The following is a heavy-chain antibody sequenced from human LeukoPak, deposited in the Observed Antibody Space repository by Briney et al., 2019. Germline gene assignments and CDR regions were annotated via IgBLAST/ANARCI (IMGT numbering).Heavy chain of an antibody. J-gene: IGHJ4*02. Sequence: GRSLRLSCAASGFTFNYYGMHWVRQAPGKGLEWVAVIWYDGSNKYYVDSVKGRFTISRDNSKNTMYLQMNSLRAEATAVYYCARDQAGIAVAGTWGYFDYWGQGTLVTVSS. D-gene: IGHD6-19*01. CDR1: GFTFNYYG. V-gene: IGHV3-33*01. CDR3: ARDQAGIAVAGTWGYFDY. CDR2: IWYDGSNK.